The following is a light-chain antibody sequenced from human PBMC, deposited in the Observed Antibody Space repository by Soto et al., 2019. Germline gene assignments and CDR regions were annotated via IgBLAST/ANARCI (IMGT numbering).Light chain of an antibody. CDR1: RSDIGSNS. Sequence: QSVLTQPPSASGTPGQTVIISCSGSRSDIGSNSVNWYQHLPGTAPKLLIYNNNQRPSGVPDRFSGSKSGISASLAISGLQSEDEADYYCAAWDDSLTGPVFGTGTKVTVL. CDR2: NNN. J-gene: IGLJ1*01. CDR3: AAWDDSLTGPV. V-gene: IGLV1-44*01.